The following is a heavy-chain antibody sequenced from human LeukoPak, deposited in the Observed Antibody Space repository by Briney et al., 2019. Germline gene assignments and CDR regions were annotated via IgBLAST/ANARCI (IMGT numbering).Heavy chain of an antibody. V-gene: IGHV1-2*02. D-gene: IGHD6-19*01. CDR1: GNTFTGYY. J-gene: IGHJ5*02. CDR3: ARGTEQWLVRGGRGSFDP. Sequence: GASVKVSCKASGNTFTGYYMHWVRQAPGQGLEWMGWINPNRGGTNYAQKFQGRVTMTRDTSTSTAYMELSRLRSDDTAVYYCARGTEQWLVRGGRGSFDPWGQGTLVTVSS. CDR2: INPNRGGT.